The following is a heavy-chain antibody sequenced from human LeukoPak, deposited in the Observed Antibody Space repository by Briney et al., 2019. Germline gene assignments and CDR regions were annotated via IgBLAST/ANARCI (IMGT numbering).Heavy chain of an antibody. D-gene: IGHD4-23*01. CDR1: GFTFDDYG. CDR2: INWYGGST. V-gene: IGHV3-20*04. J-gene: IGHJ6*03. CDR3: ARKANIDYGGNSGYYYMDV. Sequence: PGGSLRLSCAASGFTFDDYGMSWVRQAPGKGLEWVSGINWYGGSTGYADSVKGRFTISRDNAKNSLYLQMNSLRAEDTALYYCARKANIDYGGNSGYYYMDVWGKGTTVTVSS.